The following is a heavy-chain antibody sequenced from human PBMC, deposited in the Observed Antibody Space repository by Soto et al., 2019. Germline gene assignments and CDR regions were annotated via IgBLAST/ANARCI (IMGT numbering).Heavy chain of an antibody. J-gene: IGHJ6*02. CDR2: ISSSGSII. V-gene: IGHV3-48*03. Sequence: GGSLRLSCAASAFTFSSYEMNWVRQAPGKGLEWVSYISSSGSIIYYADSVKGRFTISRDNAKNSLYLQMNSLRAEDMAVYYCATEGGYYGLDVWGQGTTVTVS. CDR1: AFTFSSYE. CDR3: ATEGGYYGLDV.